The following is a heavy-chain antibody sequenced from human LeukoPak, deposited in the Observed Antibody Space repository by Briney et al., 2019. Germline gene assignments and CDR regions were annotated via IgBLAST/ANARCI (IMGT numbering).Heavy chain of an antibody. CDR1: GGSVSRDS. CDR3: ARAVPYLDP. V-gene: IGHV4-59*02. Sequence: SETLSLTCTVSGGSVSRDSWNWIRQPPGKGLEWIGYIYSSGNTNYNPSLKSRVTISVDTSKNQFSLKLSSVTAADTAVYYCARAVPYLDPWGQGTLVTVSS. CDR2: IYSSGNT. J-gene: IGHJ5*02.